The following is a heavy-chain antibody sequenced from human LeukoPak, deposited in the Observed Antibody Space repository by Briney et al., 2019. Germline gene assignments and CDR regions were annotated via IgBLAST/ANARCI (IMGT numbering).Heavy chain of an antibody. CDR3: ARDGASRGWYVY. D-gene: IGHD6-19*01. CDR1: GYTFTGYY. V-gene: IGHV1-2*02. J-gene: IGHJ4*02. CDR2: INPNSGGT. Sequence: WASVKLSCKASGYTFTGYYMHWVRQAPGQGLEWMGCINPNSGGTYYAQKKHGRVTMTRDTSISTAYMELGRLRSDDTGVYYCARDGASRGWYVYWGQETLVTVSS.